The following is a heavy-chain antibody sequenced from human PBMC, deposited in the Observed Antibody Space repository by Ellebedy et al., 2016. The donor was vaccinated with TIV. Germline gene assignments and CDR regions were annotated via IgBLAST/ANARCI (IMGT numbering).Heavy chain of an antibody. V-gene: IGHV3-21*01. Sequence: GESLKISCAASGFTFSSYSMNWVRQAPGKGLGWVSSISSNSNYIYYADSVRGRFTISRDNAKKSLYLQMNSLRAEDTAVYYCAAAHYYFYGKDVWGQGTRVTVSS. CDR1: GFTFSSYS. D-gene: IGHD2-15*01. CDR2: ISSNSNYI. CDR3: AAAHYYFYGKDV. J-gene: IGHJ6*02.